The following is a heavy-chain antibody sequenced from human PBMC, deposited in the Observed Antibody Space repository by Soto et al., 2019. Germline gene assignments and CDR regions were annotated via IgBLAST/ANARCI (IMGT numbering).Heavy chain of an antibody. CDR2: IYSGGST. CDR3: AGYRSLDC. CDR1: GFTVSNNY. V-gene: IGHV3-66*01. Sequence: EVQLVQSGGDLVQPGGSLRLSCAASGFTVSNNYMTWVRQAPGKGLELVSLIYSGGSTSYRDSVKGRFTISRDNSKNTLYLQMNSLRVDYTAVYFCAGYRSLDCWGQGTLVTVSS. D-gene: IGHD6-19*01. J-gene: IGHJ4*02.